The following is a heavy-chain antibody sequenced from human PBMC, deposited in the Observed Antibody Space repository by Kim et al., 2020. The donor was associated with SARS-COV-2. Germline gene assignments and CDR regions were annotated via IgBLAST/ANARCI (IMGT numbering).Heavy chain of an antibody. CDR1: GYTFTSYA. V-gene: IGHV1-3*01. J-gene: IGHJ6*02. D-gene: IGHD5-12*01. CDR3: ASENIVAQYYYYGMAV. CDR2: INAGNGNT. Sequence: ASVKVSCKASGYTFTSYAMHWVRQAPGQRLEWMGWINAGNGNTKYSQKFQGRVTITRDTSASTAYMELSSLRSEDTAVYYCASENIVAQYYYYGMAVWGQGTTVTVSS.